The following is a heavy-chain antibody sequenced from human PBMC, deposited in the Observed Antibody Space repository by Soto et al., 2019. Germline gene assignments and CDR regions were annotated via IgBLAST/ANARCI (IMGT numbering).Heavy chain of an antibody. CDR3: ARDHCSGGSCQSYAFDI. D-gene: IGHD2-15*01. V-gene: IGHV3-11*01. CDR1: GFTFSDYY. J-gene: IGHJ3*02. CDR2: ISSSGSTI. Sequence: QVQLVESGGGLVKPGGSLRLSCAATGFTFSDYYMSWIRQAPGKGLEWVSYISSSGSTIYYADSVKGRFTISRDNAKNSLYLQMNSLSAEDTAVYYCARDHCSGGSCQSYAFDIWGHGTMFTVSS.